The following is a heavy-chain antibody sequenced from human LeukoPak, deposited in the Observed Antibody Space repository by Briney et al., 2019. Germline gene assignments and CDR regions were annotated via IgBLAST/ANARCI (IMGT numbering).Heavy chain of an antibody. CDR2: IYHSGST. Sequence: SETLSLTCTVSGGSISSSSYYWGWIRQPPGKGLEWIGSIYHSGSTYYNPSLKSRVTIAVETSKNQFSLKLSSVTAADTAVYYCARGLTIYYYYYYMDVWGKGTTVTVSS. D-gene: IGHD3-3*01. V-gene: IGHV4-39*07. CDR3: ARGLTIYYYYYYMDV. J-gene: IGHJ6*03. CDR1: GGSISSSSYY.